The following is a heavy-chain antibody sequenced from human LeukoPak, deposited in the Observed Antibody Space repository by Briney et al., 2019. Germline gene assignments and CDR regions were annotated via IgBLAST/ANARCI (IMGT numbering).Heavy chain of an antibody. CDR2: ISWNSGNI. V-gene: IGHV3-9*01. Sequence: GGSLRLSCAASGFIFDDYAMHWVRQAPGKGLEWVSGISWNSGNIGYADSVKGRFTISRDNAKNSLYLQMNSLRAEDTALYYCAKDLRYESSGYYNHWGQGTLVTVSS. CDR3: AKDLRYESSGYYNH. CDR1: GFIFDDYA. J-gene: IGHJ5*02. D-gene: IGHD3-22*01.